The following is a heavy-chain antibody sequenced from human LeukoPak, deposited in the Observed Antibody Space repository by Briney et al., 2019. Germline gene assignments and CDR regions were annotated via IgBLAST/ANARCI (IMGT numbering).Heavy chain of an antibody. J-gene: IGHJ4*02. V-gene: IGHV4-4*02. CDR3: ARYRGASGYHFDY. CDR1: GGSISSSNW. Sequence: PSETLSLTCAVSGGSISSSNWWSWVRQPPGKGLEWIGEIYRSGSTNYNPSLKSRVTISVDKSKNQVSLKLSSVTAADTAMYYCARYRGASGYHFDYWGQGTLVTVSS. D-gene: IGHD5-12*01. CDR2: IYRSGST.